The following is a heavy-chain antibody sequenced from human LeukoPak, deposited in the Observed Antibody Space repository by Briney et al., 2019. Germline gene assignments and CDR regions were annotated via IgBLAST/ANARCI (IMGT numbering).Heavy chain of an antibody. J-gene: IGHJ4*02. CDR2: IYYTGST. CDR1: GASISGGTYY. Sequence: QLQLQESGPGLVKPSETLSLTCSVSGASISGGTYYWGWIRQPPGKRLEWIGSIYYTGSTYDNPSLKSRVTISVDTSKNQFSLKLSSVTAADTAVYYCARRGGSGRAFDYWGQGTLVTVSS. V-gene: IGHV4-39*01. CDR3: ARRGGSGRAFDY. D-gene: IGHD1-26*01.